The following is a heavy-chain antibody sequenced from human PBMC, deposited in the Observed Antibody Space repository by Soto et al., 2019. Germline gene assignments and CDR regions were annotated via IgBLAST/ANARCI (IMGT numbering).Heavy chain of an antibody. CDR1: GFTFSSYW. CDR2: INSGGSTT. CDR3: ARGALWNYYMDV. Sequence: EVQLVESGGGLVQPGGSLRLSCAASGFTFSSYWMHWVRQAPGKGLVWVSRINSGGSTTDYADSVKGRFIISRDNAKNTFYLQVSSLRAEDTAVYYCARGALWNYYMDVWGKGTTVTVSS. V-gene: IGHV3-74*01. J-gene: IGHJ6*03. D-gene: IGHD3-10*01.